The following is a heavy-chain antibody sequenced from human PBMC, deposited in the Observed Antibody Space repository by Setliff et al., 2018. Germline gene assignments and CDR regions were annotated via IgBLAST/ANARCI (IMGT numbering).Heavy chain of an antibody. D-gene: IGHD4-17*01. V-gene: IGHV4-31*03. CDR1: GGSISSSSYY. Sequence: PSETLSLTCTVSGGSISSSSYYWGWIRQPPGKGLEWIGYIYYSGSTYYNPSLKSRVTISVDTSKNQFSLKLSSVTAADTAVYYCARDPLTTDRRRAFDIWGQGTMVTVSS. J-gene: IGHJ3*02. CDR2: IYYSGST. CDR3: ARDPLTTDRRRAFDI.